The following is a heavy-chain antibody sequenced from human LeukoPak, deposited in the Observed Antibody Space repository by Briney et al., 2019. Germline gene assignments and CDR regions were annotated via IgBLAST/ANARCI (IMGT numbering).Heavy chain of an antibody. CDR2: VCYSGST. V-gene: IGHV4-39*01. D-gene: IGHD5-18*01. CDR1: GGSISSSSYC. Sequence: SETLSLTCTVSGGSISSSSYCWGWIRQPPGKGLEWIGSVCYSGSTYYNTSLRSRVTISVDTSKNQFSLKLSSVTAADTAVYYCARQYSGDSRSPFFDYWGQGTLVTVSS. CDR3: ARQYSGDSRSPFFDY. J-gene: IGHJ4*02.